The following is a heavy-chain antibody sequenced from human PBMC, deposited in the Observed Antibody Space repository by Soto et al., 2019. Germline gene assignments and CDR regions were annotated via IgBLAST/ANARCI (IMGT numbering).Heavy chain of an antibody. Sequence: EVQLVESGGGLVQPGGSLRLSCAASGFTFSSYSMNWVRQAPGKGLEWVSAISGSGGSTYYADSVKGRFTISRDNSKNTLYLQMNSLRAEDTAVYYCAKGIVVVPAATPNYYYYGMDVWGQGTTVTVSS. CDR3: AKGIVVVPAATPNYYYYGMDV. V-gene: IGHV3-23*04. J-gene: IGHJ6*02. CDR2: ISGSGGST. CDR1: GFTFSSYS. D-gene: IGHD2-2*01.